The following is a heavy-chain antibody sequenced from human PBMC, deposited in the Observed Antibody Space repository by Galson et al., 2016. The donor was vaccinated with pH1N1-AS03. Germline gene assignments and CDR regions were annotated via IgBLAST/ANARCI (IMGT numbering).Heavy chain of an antibody. Sequence: LSLTCTVSGASISSGSYYWSWIRQPAGKGLECIGRIYTTGSTNYNPSLKSRVAMSIDTIKNHFSLNLSSVTAADTAIYCCARVKDVMTGYYLFYYWGQGTQVTVSS. CDR2: IYTTGST. CDR1: GASISSGSYY. CDR3: ARVKDVMTGYYLFYY. V-gene: IGHV4-61*02. D-gene: IGHD3-9*01. J-gene: IGHJ4*02.